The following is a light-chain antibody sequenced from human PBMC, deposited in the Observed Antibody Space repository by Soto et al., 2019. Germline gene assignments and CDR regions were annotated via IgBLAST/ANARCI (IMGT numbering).Light chain of an antibody. Sequence: DLQMTQSPYTLSASVGDIVTITCRARQSISNWLAWYQQKPGKAPKLLIYKASTLESGVPSRFSGSGSGTEFTLTISSLQPEDFASYFCLQHNAYPWRFGQGSKV. CDR1: QSISNW. CDR3: LQHNAYPWR. J-gene: IGKJ1*01. V-gene: IGKV1-5*03. CDR2: KAS.